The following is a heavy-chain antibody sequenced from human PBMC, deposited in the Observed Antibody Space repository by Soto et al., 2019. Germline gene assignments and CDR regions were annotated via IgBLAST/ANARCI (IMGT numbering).Heavy chain of an antibody. CDR3: ARHVFEQAEHYYVMDV. CDR1: GYSFTSYW. CDR2: IDPSDSYT. J-gene: IGHJ6*02. D-gene: IGHD3-9*01. Sequence: PGESLKISCKGSGYSFTSYWISWVRQMPVKGLEWMGRIDPSDSYTNYSPSFQGHVTISADKSISTAYRQWSSLKASDTAMYYCARHVFEQAEHYYVMDVWGQGTTVTVSS. V-gene: IGHV5-10-1*01.